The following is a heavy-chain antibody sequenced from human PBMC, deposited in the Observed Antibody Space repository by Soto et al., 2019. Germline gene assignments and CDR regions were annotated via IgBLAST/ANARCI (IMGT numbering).Heavy chain of an antibody. Sequence: QLQLQESGPGLVKPSETLSLTCAVSGDSISSSSYYWGWIRQPPGKGLEWIGSIYSSGNTYYNPSLKSRVTISVDTSRNQFSLKLTSVTAADTAVYYCVPRGPNFYYYGVDAWGQGTTVTVSS. CDR2: IYSSGNT. CDR1: GDSISSSSYY. CDR3: VPRGPNFYYYGVDA. V-gene: IGHV4-39*01. J-gene: IGHJ6*02. D-gene: IGHD2-2*01.